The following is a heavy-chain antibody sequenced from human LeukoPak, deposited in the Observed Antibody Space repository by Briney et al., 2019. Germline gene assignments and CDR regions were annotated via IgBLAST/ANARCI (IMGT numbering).Heavy chain of an antibody. J-gene: IGHJ3*02. CDR1: GSTFSAYA. Sequence: GGSLRLSCTASGSTFSAYAMMWVRQAPGKGPEWVSAIRGGGGSAFCADSVKGRFTISRDNSKYTLFLQMNSLRAEDTAVYYCARDPNGDYIGAFDMWGPGTMVTVSS. V-gene: IGHV3-23*01. CDR3: ARDPNGDYIGAFDM. D-gene: IGHD4-17*01. CDR2: IRGGGGSA.